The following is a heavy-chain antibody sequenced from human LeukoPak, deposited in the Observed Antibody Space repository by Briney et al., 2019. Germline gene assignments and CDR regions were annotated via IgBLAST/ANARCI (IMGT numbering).Heavy chain of an antibody. CDR3: ARGITIFGVVIPFDY. V-gene: IGHV4-59*10. CDR2: IYTSGST. CDR1: GGSFSGYY. J-gene: IGHJ4*02. D-gene: IGHD3-3*01. Sequence: PSETLSLTCAVYGGSFSGYYWSWIRQPPGKGLEWIGRIYTSGSTNYNPSLKSRVTISVDTSKNQFSLKLSSVTAADTAVYYCARGITIFGVVIPFDYWGQGTLVTVSS.